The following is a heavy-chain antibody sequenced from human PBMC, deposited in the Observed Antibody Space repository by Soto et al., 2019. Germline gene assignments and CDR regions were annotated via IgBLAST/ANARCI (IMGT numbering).Heavy chain of an antibody. CDR3: ARGRSVAAAGTRWGYFDY. CDR2: INHSGST. Sequence: QVQLQQWGAGLLKPSETLSLTCAVYGGSFSGYYWSWIRQPPGKGLEWIGEINHSGSTNYNPSLQSRVTISVDTSKNQFSLKLSSVTAADTAVYYCARGRSVAAAGTRWGYFDYWGQGTLVTVSS. J-gene: IGHJ4*02. CDR1: GGSFSGYY. V-gene: IGHV4-34*01. D-gene: IGHD6-13*01.